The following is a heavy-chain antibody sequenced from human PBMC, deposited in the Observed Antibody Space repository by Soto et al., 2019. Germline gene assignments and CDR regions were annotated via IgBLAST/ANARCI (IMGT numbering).Heavy chain of an antibody. J-gene: IGHJ4*02. Sequence: QITLKESGPTQVKPAQTLTLTCTFSGFSLSPNGVGVGWIRQPPGKALEWLALIYRDDDKRYSPSLWSRLTITKDTSKTQSVLTMTNMDPVDTATYYCAHSRANDYVLDYWGQGTLVTVSS. CDR3: AHSRANDYVLDY. D-gene: IGHD3-16*01. CDR2: IYRDDDK. CDR1: GFSLSPNGVG. V-gene: IGHV2-5*02.